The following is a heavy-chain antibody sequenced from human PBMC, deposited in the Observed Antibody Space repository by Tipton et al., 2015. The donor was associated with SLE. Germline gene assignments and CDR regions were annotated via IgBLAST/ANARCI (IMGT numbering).Heavy chain of an antibody. J-gene: IGHJ4*02. V-gene: IGHV4-59*01. CDR3: ARHITMIDY. CDR1: GGSISSYY. Sequence: LRLSCTVSGGSISSYYWSWIRQPPGKGLEWIGYVYYTGSTNYNPSLKSRVTISVDTSKNQFSLKLSSVTAADTAVYYCARHITMIDYWGQGTLVTVSS. D-gene: IGHD3-22*01. CDR2: VYYTGST.